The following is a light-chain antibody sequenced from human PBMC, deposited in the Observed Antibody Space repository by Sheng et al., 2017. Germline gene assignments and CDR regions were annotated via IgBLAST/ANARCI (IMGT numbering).Light chain of an antibody. CDR1: QSVLTW. J-gene: IGKJ2*01. Sequence: DVQMTQSPSTLSASVGDRVTITCRASQSVLTWLAWYQQKPGTAPNLLIYKASSLESGVPSRFSGSGSGTEFTLTISSLQPDDFASYYCQQYNSYPMYTFGQGTKLEI. V-gene: IGKV1-5*03. CDR3: QQYNSYPMYT. CDR2: KAS.